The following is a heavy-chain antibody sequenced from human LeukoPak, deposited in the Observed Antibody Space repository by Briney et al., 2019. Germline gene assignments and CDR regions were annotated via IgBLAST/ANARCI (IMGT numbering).Heavy chain of an antibody. D-gene: IGHD1-14*01. CDR3: ARHRTKDYYYYYMDV. CDR2: INHSGST. Sequence: PSETLSLTCAVYGGSFSGYYWSWIRQPPGKGLEWIGEINHSGSTYYNPSLKSRVTISVDTSKNQFSLKLSSVTAADTAVYYCARHRTKDYYYYYMDVWGKGTTVTVSS. J-gene: IGHJ6*03. V-gene: IGHV4-34*01. CDR1: GGSFSGYY.